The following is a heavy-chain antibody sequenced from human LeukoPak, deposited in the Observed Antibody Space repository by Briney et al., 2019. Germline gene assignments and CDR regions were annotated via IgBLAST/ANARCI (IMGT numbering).Heavy chain of an antibody. CDR2: INIEGSRT. D-gene: IGHD2-2*01. CDR3: ARDNRDIVVGYYYYGMDV. V-gene: IGHV3-74*01. CDR1: GFIFSNYW. Sequence: GGSLRLSCAGSGFIFSNYWVHWVRQAPGKGLVWVSRINIEGSRTDYADSVRGRFTISRDNAKNTLYLQMNSLTAEDTAVYYCARDNRDIVVGYYYYGMDVWGQGTTVTVSS. J-gene: IGHJ6*02.